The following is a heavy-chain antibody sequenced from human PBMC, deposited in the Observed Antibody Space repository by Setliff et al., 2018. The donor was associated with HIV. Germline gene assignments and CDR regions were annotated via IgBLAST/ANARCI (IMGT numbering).Heavy chain of an antibody. Sequence: PGGSLRLSCAASGFIFSSYEMNWVRQAPGKGLEWVSYISSSSSYTHYADSVKGRFTISRDNVKNSLYLQMNSLRAEDTALYYCAKSSNWNDLDDYWGQGTLVTVSS. CDR2: ISSSSSYT. V-gene: IGHV3-21*04. CDR3: AKSSNWNDLDDY. D-gene: IGHD1-20*01. J-gene: IGHJ4*02. CDR1: GFIFSSYE.